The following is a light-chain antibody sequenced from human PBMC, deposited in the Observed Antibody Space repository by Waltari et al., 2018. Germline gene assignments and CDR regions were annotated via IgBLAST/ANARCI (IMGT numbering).Light chain of an antibody. CDR3: SSYTSSSTLV. J-gene: IGLJ3*02. CDR2: DVI. CDR1: SSDIGAYNY. Sequence: QSALTQPASVSGSPGQSITISCTGTSSDIGAYNYVSWYRQLPGKAPKLMIYDVIKRPSVVSNRFSGSKSGNTASLTISGLQAEDEADYYCSSYTSSSTLVFGGGTKLTVL. V-gene: IGLV2-14*01.